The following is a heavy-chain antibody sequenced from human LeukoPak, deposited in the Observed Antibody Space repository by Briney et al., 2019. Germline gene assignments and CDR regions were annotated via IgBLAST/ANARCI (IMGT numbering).Heavy chain of an antibody. Sequence: SETLSLTCTVSGGSISSYYWSWIRQPAGKGLEWIGRIDTSGNTNYKPSLKSRVTMSVDTSKNQFSLKLSSVTAADTAVYYCAKDTGYYDRRGYGAFDIWGQGTMVTVSS. CDR2: IDTSGNT. J-gene: IGHJ3*02. CDR3: AKDTGYYDRRGYGAFDI. CDR1: GGSISSYY. V-gene: IGHV4-4*07. D-gene: IGHD3-22*01.